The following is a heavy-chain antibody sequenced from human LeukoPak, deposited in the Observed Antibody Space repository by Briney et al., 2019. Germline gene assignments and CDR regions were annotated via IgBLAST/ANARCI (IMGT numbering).Heavy chain of an antibody. J-gene: IGHJ4*02. CDR2: ISGSGGST. CDR1: GFTFSSYA. CDR3: AKDPTAYYFDY. Sequence: GGSLRLSCAASGFTFSSYAMSWVRQAPGKGLEWVSAISGSGGSTNYADSVKGRFTISRDNSKNTLYLQMNTLRVEDTAVYYCAKDPTAYYFDYWGQGTLVTVSS. V-gene: IGHV3-23*01. D-gene: IGHD4-17*01.